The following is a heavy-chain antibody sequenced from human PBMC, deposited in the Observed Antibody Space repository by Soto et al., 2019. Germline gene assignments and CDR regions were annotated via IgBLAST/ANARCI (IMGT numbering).Heavy chain of an antibody. Sequence: GESLKISCKGSGYSFTSYWISWVRQMPGKGLEWMGRIDPSDSYTNYSPPFQGHVTISADKSISAAYPQWSGLKASDTAMYYCVREYTSSLTFDYWGQGTLVTVSS. CDR3: VREYTSSLTFDY. CDR2: IDPSDSYT. D-gene: IGHD2-2*01. CDR1: GYSFTSYW. J-gene: IGHJ4*02. V-gene: IGHV5-10-1*01.